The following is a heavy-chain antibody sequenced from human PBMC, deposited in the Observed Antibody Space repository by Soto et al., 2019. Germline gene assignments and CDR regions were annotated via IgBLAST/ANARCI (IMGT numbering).Heavy chain of an antibody. CDR2: ISPGSRYP. V-gene: IGHV3-11*06. CDR1: GFTFGDSY. Sequence: GGSLRLSCAGSGFTFGDSYMSWIRQAPGKGLEWLSYISPGSRYPAYADSVKGRFTISRDNAKRSLYLQMMSLTAEDTAVYYCARVHYYDSSAYYLWGQGTLVTVSS. J-gene: IGHJ4*02. D-gene: IGHD3-22*01. CDR3: ARVHYYDSSAYYL.